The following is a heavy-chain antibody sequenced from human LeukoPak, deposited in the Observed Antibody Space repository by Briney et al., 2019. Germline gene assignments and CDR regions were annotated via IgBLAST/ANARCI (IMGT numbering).Heavy chain of an antibody. D-gene: IGHD6-19*01. Sequence: GRSLRLSCAASGFPFDDYAMHWVRPAPGKGLEGVSGISWNSGSIGYADSVKGRFTISRDNAKNSLYLQMNSLRAEDTALYYCVRGSSGWYDSAADYWGQGTLVTVSS. J-gene: IGHJ4*02. V-gene: IGHV3-9*01. CDR2: ISWNSGSI. CDR3: VRGSSGWYDSAADY. CDR1: GFPFDDYA.